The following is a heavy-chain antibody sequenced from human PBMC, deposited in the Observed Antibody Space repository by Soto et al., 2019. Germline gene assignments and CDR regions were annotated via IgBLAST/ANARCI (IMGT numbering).Heavy chain of an antibody. CDR2: ISYDGSNK. J-gene: IGHJ4*02. Sequence: ESGGGVVQPGRSLRLSCAASGFTFSSYGMHWVRQAPGKGLEWVAVISYDGSNKYYADSVKGRFTISRDNSKNTLYLQMNSLRAEDTAVYYCAKVDYGSGSYLFDYWGQGTLVTVSS. D-gene: IGHD3-10*01. CDR1: GFTFSSYG. V-gene: IGHV3-30*18. CDR3: AKVDYGSGSYLFDY.